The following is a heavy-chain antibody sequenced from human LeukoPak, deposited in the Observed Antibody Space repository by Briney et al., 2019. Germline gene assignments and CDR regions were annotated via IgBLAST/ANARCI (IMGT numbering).Heavy chain of an antibody. CDR2: ISGSGGST. Sequence: GGSLRLSCAACGFTFSSYAMSGVRQARGKGVEGVSAISGSGGSTYYADSVKGRFTISRDNSKNTLYLQMNSLRAEDTAVYYCAKDTVASSGYYFDYWGQGTLVTVSS. D-gene: IGHD6-19*01. V-gene: IGHV3-23*01. J-gene: IGHJ4*02. CDR3: AKDTVASSGYYFDY. CDR1: GFTFSSYA.